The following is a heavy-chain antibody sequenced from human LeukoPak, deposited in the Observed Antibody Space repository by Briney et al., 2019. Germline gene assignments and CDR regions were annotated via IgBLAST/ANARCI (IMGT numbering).Heavy chain of an antibody. CDR1: SGSISTSNYY. CDR2: IFYSGST. D-gene: IGHD3-10*01. CDR3: ARFMVRDYYYYMDV. Sequence: SETLSLTCTVSSGSISTSNYYWGWVRQPPGKALEWIGNIFYSGSTYYSPSLKSRVTISVDTSKNQFSLKLSSVAAADTAVYYCARFMVRDYYYYMDVWGKGTTVTVSS. V-gene: IGHV4-39*07. J-gene: IGHJ6*03.